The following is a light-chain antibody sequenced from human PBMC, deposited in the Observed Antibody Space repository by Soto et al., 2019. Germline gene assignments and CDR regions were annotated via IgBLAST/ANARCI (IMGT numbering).Light chain of an antibody. CDR3: QQYNNWPPWT. V-gene: IGKV3-15*01. CDR1: QILTRN. J-gene: IGKJ1*01. Sequence: IGMTQAPATLSVSPLERVTLSCRSSQILTRNLAWYQHKPGQSPRLLIYGASARATGIPDRFSGGGSGTEFTLTISSLQSEDFAVYFCQQYNNWPPWTFGQGTKVDIK. CDR2: GAS.